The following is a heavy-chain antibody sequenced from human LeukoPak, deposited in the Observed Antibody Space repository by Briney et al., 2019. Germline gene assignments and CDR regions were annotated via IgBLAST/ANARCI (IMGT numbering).Heavy chain of an antibody. Sequence: GTLRLSCAASGFTFSSYGMSWVRQAPGKGLEWVSAISGSGGSTYYADSVKGRFTISRDNSKNTLYVQMNSLRVEDTAVYYCAKDSSFQPYYFDYWGQGTLVTVSS. CDR3: AKDSSFQPYYFDY. CDR1: GFTFSSYG. J-gene: IGHJ4*02. CDR2: ISGSGGST. D-gene: IGHD6-13*01. V-gene: IGHV3-23*01.